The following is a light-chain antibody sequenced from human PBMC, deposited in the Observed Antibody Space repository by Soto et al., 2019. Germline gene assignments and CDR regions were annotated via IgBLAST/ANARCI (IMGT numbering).Light chain of an antibody. Sequence: ILVAQVPPPLPDSPGERATLSSRASWSISSKLAWYQQKPGQAPRLLIYDASSRAAGISARFSGSGSGTEFTLTISSLQSEDSALYSCHQYNNWPPTWSFGQGTKV. CDR2: DAS. V-gene: IGKV3-15*01. J-gene: IGKJ1*01. CDR3: HQYNNWPPTWS. CDR1: WSISSK.